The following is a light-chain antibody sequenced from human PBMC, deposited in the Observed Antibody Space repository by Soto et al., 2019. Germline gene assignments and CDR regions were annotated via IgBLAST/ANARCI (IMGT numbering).Light chain of an antibody. Sequence: QSVLTQPASVSGSPGQSITISCTGTRSDVGGYNYVSWYQQHPGKAPKLMIYDVSYRPSGVSDRFSGSKSGNTASLTISGFECEGVDDYYCDSDTRGISCVFGTATKV. V-gene: IGLV2-14*01. J-gene: IGLJ1*01. CDR2: DVS. CDR3: DSDTRGISCV. CDR1: RSDVGGYNY.